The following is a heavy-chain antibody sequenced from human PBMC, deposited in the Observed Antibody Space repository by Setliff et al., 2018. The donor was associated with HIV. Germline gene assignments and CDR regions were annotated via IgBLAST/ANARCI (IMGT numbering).Heavy chain of an antibody. Sequence: PSETLSLTCIVSGGSISTMTYYWGWIRQSPGKGLEWIGSVYYSGSTYYNPSLNSRVSISVDTSKNQFSLNLTSVTAADTALYYCASGRGAKGGYDYFGSWGQGTLVTVSS. CDR1: GGSISTMTYY. J-gene: IGHJ4*02. CDR3: ASGRGAKGGYDYFGS. V-gene: IGHV4-39*01. D-gene: IGHD5-12*01. CDR2: VYYSGST.